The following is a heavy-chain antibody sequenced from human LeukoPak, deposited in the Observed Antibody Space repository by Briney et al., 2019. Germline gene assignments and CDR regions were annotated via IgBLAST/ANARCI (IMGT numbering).Heavy chain of an antibody. CDR2: INPNTGDT. CDR3: ARIRYCGGISCYYIDY. CDR1: GYTFTDYY. J-gene: IGHJ4*02. D-gene: IGHD2-2*01. V-gene: IGHV1-2*02. Sequence: ASVKVSCKASGYTFTDYYIHWVRQAPGQGLEWMGWINPNTGDTNYAQNFQGRVTMTRGTSISTAYMELSRLRSDDTAFYYCARIRYCGGISCYYIDYWGQGTLVTVSA.